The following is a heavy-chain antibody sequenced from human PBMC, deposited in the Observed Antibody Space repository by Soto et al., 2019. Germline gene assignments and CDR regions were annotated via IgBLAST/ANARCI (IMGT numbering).Heavy chain of an antibody. CDR1: GYIFTSYG. D-gene: IGHD6-13*01. CDR2: IDPSDSYT. J-gene: IGHJ5*02. V-gene: IGHV5-10-1*01. CDR3: ARHMCRRWYPSAS. Sequence: ETLHISRKCSGYIFTSYGNSCVRQMPGKGLEWMGRIDPSDSYTNYSPSFQGHVTISADKSISTAYLQWSSLKASDTAMYYCARHMCRRWYPSASWGQGTPVPVCS.